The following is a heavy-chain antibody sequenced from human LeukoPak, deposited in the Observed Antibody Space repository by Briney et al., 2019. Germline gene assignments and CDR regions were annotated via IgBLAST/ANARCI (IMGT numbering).Heavy chain of an antibody. CDR2: TYYRSKWYV. Sequence: SQTLSLTCDISGDSVSGNSAAWNWIRQSPSRGLEWLGRTYYRSKWYVDYAVSVKSRIIITADASKNQFSLQLSSVTPEDTAVYYCAASFALRFWGQGTMVTVSS. J-gene: IGHJ3*01. V-gene: IGHV6-1*01. CDR3: AASFALRF. D-gene: IGHD2-21*01. CDR1: GDSVSGNSAA.